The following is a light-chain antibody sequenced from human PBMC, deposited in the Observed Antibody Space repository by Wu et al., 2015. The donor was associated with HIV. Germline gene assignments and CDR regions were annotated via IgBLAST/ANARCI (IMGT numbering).Light chain of an antibody. CDR2: GAS. V-gene: IGKV3-20*01. CDR1: HSVSSTY. Sequence: EIVLTQSPGTLSLSPGERVTLSCRASHSVSSTYLGWYQQKPGQAPRLLIYGASSRATGIPDRFSGSGSGADFTLRISRLEPEDFAVYFCQQYVGAPLTFGGGTKMEIK. J-gene: IGKJ4*01. CDR3: QQYVGAPLT.